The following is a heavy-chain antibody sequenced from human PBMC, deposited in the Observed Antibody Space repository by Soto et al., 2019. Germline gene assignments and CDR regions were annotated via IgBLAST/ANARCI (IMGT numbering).Heavy chain of an antibody. CDR2: IWYDGSNK. V-gene: IGHV3-33*01. Sequence: GGSLRLSCAASGFTFSNHGIQWVRQAPAKGLEWVATIWYDGSNKYYADSVKGQFTISRDNPKNTVYLQMNSLGAEDSAVYYGARDRESNPPPGMDVWGQGTTVT. D-gene: IGHD4-4*01. CDR3: ARDRESNPPPGMDV. CDR1: GFTFSNHG. J-gene: IGHJ6*02.